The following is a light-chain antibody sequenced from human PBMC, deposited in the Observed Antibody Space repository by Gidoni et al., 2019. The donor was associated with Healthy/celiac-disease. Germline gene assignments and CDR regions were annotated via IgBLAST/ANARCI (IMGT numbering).Light chain of an antibody. CDR2: LGS. CDR3: MQALQTPP. V-gene: IGKV2-28*01. Sequence: DIVMTQSPLFLPVTPGEPASISCRSSQSLLHSNGYNYLDWYLQKPGQSPQLLIYLGSNRASGVPDRFSGSGSGTDFTLKISRVEAEDVGVYYCMQALQTPPFXGXTKVEIK. J-gene: IGKJ4*01. CDR1: QSLLHSNGYNY.